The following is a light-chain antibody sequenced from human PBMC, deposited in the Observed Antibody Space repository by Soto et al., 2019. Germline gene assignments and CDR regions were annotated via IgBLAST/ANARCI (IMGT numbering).Light chain of an antibody. J-gene: IGLJ2*01. CDR3: TSYATTTTVI. Sequence: QSALTQPASVSGSPGQSITISCTGSNSDVGRYNYVAWYQQHPGKAPKLIIFGVNNRPSGVSDRFSGPKSGNTASLTISGLQAEDEADYYCTSYATTTTVIFGGGTKLTVL. CDR1: NSDVGRYNY. V-gene: IGLV2-14*01. CDR2: GVN.